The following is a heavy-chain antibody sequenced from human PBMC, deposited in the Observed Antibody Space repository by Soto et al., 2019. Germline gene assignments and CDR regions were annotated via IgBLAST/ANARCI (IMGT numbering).Heavy chain of an antibody. CDR2: ISVYTGHT. Sequence: QVHLMQSGAQVKSPAASVRVSCKASGYPFSGYGVSWVRQAPGEGLEFMGWISVYTGHTNYAQKFQARVTMTTDTSTSTAYMELRSLRSADTAVFFCARCDFGDYVPPLAHWGQGTLVTVSA. J-gene: IGHJ4*02. D-gene: IGHD4-17*01. CDR3: ARCDFGDYVPPLAH. V-gene: IGHV1-18*01. CDR1: GYPFSGYG.